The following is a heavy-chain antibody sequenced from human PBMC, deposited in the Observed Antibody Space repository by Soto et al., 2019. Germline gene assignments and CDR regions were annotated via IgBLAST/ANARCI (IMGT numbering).Heavy chain of an antibody. CDR2: IYATGTT. CDR3: VRDGTKTLRDWFDP. D-gene: IGHD1-1*01. V-gene: IGHV4-4*07. CDR1: GASISGFY. Sequence: PSETLSLTCTVSGASISGFYWSWIRKSAGKGLEWIGRIYATGTTDYNPSLKSRVMMSVDTSKKQFSLKLRSVTSADTAVYYCVRDGTKTLRDWFDPWGQGISVTVSS. J-gene: IGHJ5*02.